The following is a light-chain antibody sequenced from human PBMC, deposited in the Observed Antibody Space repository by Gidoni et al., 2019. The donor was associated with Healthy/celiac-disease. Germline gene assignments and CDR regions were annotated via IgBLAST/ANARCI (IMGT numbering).Light chain of an antibody. CDR1: QGMSSY. Sequence: DIQLTQSPSFLSASVGDRVTITCRASQGMSSYLAGYQQKPGKAPKLLIYAAYTLQSGVPSMYSDSGSGTEFTLTISSLQPEDFATYYCQQLNSYPPTFGQGTKLEIK. J-gene: IGKJ2*01. CDR3: QQLNSYPPT. V-gene: IGKV1-9*01. CDR2: AAY.